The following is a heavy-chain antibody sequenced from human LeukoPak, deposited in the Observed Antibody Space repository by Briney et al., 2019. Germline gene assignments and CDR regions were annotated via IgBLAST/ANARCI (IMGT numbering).Heavy chain of an antibody. CDR2: ITGSGGST. CDR1: GFTFDNFA. Sequence: GGSLRLSCAPSGFTFDNFAMTWVRQAPGKGLEWVSEITGSGGSTYYADSVKGRFTVSRDNSKNTLYLQMNSLRAEDTAIYYCARELFDFDYWGQGTLVTVSS. V-gene: IGHV3-23*01. D-gene: IGHD3-10*01. J-gene: IGHJ4*02. CDR3: ARELFDFDY.